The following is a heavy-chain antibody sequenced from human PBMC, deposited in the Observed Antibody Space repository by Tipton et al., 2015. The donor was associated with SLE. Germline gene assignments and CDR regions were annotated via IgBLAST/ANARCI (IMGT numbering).Heavy chain of an antibody. Sequence: SLRLSCAASGFIVSSKYMSWVRQAPGKGLEWVSMLYSGGTTYYADSVRGRFTISRHNSKNSLYLQMNSLRPEDTAVYYCAKERYGDYSFFDYWGQGTLVTVSS. D-gene: IGHD4-17*01. CDR2: LYSGGTT. CDR1: GFIVSSKY. V-gene: IGHV3-53*04. CDR3: AKERYGDYSFFDY. J-gene: IGHJ4*02.